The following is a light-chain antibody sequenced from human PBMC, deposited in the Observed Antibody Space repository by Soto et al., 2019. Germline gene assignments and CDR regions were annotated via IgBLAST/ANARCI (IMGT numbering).Light chain of an antibody. V-gene: IGLV2-23*02. CDR3: CSYAGNNTLI. CDR1: SSDVGSYNF. J-gene: IGLJ2*01. Sequence: QSALTQPASVSGSPGQSITISCTGTSSDVGSYNFVSWYRQYPGTAPQLILYEVTQRASGISNRFSGSKSGNTASLTISDLQTEDETDYYCCSYAGNNTLIFGGGTQLTVL. CDR2: EVT.